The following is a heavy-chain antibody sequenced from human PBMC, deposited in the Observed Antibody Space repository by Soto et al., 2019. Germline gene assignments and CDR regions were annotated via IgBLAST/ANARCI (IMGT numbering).Heavy chain of an antibody. J-gene: IGHJ4*01. CDR1: GFSFVNYA. D-gene: IGHD6-19*01. Sequence: GGSLRLSCAAYGFSFVNYAMNWVRQAPGKGLEWVSGLSVSGTSTCYADSVKGRFTISRDNSRDTLFLQMNSLTADDTAVYYCAKATTNGGWFNPFDSWGHGALVTVSS. CDR3: AKATTNGGWFNPFDS. V-gene: IGHV3-23*01. CDR2: LSVSGTST.